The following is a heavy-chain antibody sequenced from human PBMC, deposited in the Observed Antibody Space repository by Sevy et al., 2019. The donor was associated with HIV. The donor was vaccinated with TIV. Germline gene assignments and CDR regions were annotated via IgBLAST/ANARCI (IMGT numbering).Heavy chain of an antibody. V-gene: IGHV1-18*01. CDR2: ISVYKGNT. D-gene: IGHD3-9*01. CDR1: GYTFTSYG. Sequence: ASVKVSCKASGYTFTSYGISWVRQAPGQGLEWMGWISVYKGNTNYAQKLQGRVTMTTDTSTSTAYMELRSLRSDDTAVYYCERAGYYSGYYDILTGLDYWGQGTLVTVSS. J-gene: IGHJ4*02. CDR3: ERAGYYSGYYDILTGLDY.